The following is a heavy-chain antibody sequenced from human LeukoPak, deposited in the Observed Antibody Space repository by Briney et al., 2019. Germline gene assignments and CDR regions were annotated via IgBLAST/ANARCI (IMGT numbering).Heavy chain of an antibody. D-gene: IGHD4-17*01. CDR2: ISGGST. CDR1: GFTVSSNE. V-gene: IGHV3-38-3*01. CDR3: ARDRLNDYGDYGYAFDI. Sequence: PGGSLRLSCAASGFTVSSNEMSWVRQAPGKGLEWVSSISGGSTYYADSRKGRFTISRDNSKNTLHLQMNSLRAEDTAVYYCARDRLNDYGDYGYAFDIWGQGTMVTVSS. J-gene: IGHJ3*02.